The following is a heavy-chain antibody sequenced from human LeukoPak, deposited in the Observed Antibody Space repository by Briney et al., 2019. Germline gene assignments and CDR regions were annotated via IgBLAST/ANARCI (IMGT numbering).Heavy chain of an antibody. CDR2: IYTSGST. D-gene: IGHD1-7*01. CDR3: ARENGNYAFDI. CDR1: GVSINRGSYY. J-gene: IGHJ3*02. Sequence: SETLSRTCTVSGVSINRGSYYWSWIRQPAGQELEWIGRIYTSGSTNYHPSLKSRVTISLDTSTNQFSLELRSVTAADTAVYYCARENGNYAFDIWGQGTMVSVSS. V-gene: IGHV4-61*02.